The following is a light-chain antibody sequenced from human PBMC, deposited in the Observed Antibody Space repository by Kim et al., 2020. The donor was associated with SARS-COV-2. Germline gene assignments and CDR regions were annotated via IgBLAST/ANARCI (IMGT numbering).Light chain of an antibody. J-gene: IGLJ2*01. CDR2: GKN. Sequence: VALGQTVRITCQGDSLRSYDASWYQQKPGQAPVLVIYGKNNRPSGIPDRFSGSSSGNTASLTITGAQAEDEADYYCNSRDSSGNPLFGGGTQLTVL. V-gene: IGLV3-19*01. CDR3: NSRDSSGNPL. CDR1: SLRSYD.